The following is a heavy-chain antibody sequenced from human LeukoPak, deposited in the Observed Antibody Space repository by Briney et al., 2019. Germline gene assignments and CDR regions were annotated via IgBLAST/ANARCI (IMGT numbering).Heavy chain of an antibody. D-gene: IGHD6-19*01. J-gene: IGHJ5*02. V-gene: IGHV1-18*01. CDR3: ARDRDSSGWYRLHIPGFNWFDP. CDR2: ISAYNGNT. CDR1: GYTFTSYG. Sequence: ASVKVSCKASGYTFTSYGISWVRQAPGQGLEWMGWISAYNGNTNYAQKLQGRVTMTTDTSTSTAYMELRSLRSDDTAVYYCARDRDSSGWYRLHIPGFNWFDPWGQGTLVTVSS.